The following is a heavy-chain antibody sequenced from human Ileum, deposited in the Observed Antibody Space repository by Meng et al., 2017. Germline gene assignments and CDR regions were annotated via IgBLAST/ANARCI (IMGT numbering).Heavy chain of an antibody. J-gene: IGHJ4*02. CDR3: AREEADGNLGGY. Sequence: GSLRLSCSVSGESISSSNIHWGWIRQPPGKGLEWIGSIYYNRRAYYHPSLKGRVTISIDSSRNQFSLSLTSVTAADTATYYCAREEADGNLGGYWGQGMLVTV. CDR1: GESISSSNIH. D-gene: IGHD6-13*01. CDR2: IYYNRRA. V-gene: IGHV4-39*07.